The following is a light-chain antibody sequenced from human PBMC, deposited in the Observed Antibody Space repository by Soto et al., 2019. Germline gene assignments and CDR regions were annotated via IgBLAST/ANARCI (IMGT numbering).Light chain of an antibody. J-gene: IGKJ4*01. Sequence: DIQMTQSPSTLSAPVGDRVTITWGSSQGISQYVAWYQQKPGKAPKLLIYAAVVLQGGIPSRFSGSGSATEFILTISGLQPEDFATYYCQQVNYYPFTFGGGTKVDI. CDR3: QQVNYYPFT. V-gene: IGKV1-9*01. CDR1: QGISQY. CDR2: AAV.